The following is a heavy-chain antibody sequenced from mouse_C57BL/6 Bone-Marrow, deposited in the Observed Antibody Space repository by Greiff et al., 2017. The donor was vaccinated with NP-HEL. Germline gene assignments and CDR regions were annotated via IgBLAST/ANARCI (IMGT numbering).Heavy chain of an antibody. Sequence: QVQLQQPGTELVKPGASVKLSCKASGYTFTSYWMHWVKQRPGHGLEWIGTINPSTGGTTYNEKFKSKAILTVDKSSSTAYMKLSSLTYEDAAVYYCASWYFDVWGTGTTVTVSS. J-gene: IGHJ1*03. CDR2: INPSTGGT. CDR3: ASWYFDV. V-gene: IGHV1-53*01. CDR1: GYTFTSYW.